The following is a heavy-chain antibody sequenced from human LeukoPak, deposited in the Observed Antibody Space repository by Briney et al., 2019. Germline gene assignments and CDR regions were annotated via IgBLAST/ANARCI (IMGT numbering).Heavy chain of an antibody. J-gene: IGHJ6*03. D-gene: IGHD3-10*01. CDR3: ARLDSGGVFEPYYYYYMDV. CDR2: IYYSGST. CDR1: GGSISSSSYY. Sequence: PSETLSLTCTVSGGSISSSSYYWGWIRQPPGKGLEWIGSIYYSGSTYYNPSLKSRVTISVDTSKNQFSLKLSSVTAADTAVYYCARLDSGGVFEPYYYYYMDVWGKGTTVTISS. V-gene: IGHV4-39*01.